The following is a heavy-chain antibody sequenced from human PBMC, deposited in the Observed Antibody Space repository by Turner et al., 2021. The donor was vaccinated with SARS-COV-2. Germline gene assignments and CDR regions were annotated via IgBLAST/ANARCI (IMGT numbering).Heavy chain of an antibody. V-gene: IGHV1-2*02. CDR3: ARVRLFSGWSHFDY. J-gene: IGHJ4*02. D-gene: IGHD6-19*01. Sequence: QVQLVQSGAEVKKPGASVKVSCTASGYTFTGYYLHWVRQAPGQGLEWMGWTNSNSGGTNYAQKFQGRVTMTRDTSISTAYMELSRLRSDDTAVYYCARVRLFSGWSHFDYWGQGTLVTVSS. CDR1: GYTFTGYY. CDR2: TNSNSGGT.